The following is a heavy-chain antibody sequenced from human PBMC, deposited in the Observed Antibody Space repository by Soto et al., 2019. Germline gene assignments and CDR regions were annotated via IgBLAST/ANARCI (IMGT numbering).Heavy chain of an antibody. D-gene: IGHD3-3*01. CDR3: ARSWNYDFWSGYRIPHYFDY. CDR1: GRSFSGYY. V-gene: IGHV4-34*01. Sequence: PSETLSLTCAVYGRSFSGYYWSWIRQPPGKGLEWIGEINHSGSTNYNPSLKSRVTISVDTSKNQFSLKLSSVTAADTAVYYCARSWNYDFWSGYRIPHYFDYWGQGTLVTVSS. CDR2: INHSGST. J-gene: IGHJ4*02.